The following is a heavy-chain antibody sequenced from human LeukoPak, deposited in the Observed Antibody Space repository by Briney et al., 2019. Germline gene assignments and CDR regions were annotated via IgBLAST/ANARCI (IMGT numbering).Heavy chain of an antibody. J-gene: IGHJ4*02. CDR1: GFTFSSYA. Sequence: AGGSLRLSCAASGFTFSSYAMSWVRQAPGKGLEWVPAISGSGGSTYYADSVKGRFTISRDNSKNTLYLQMNSLRAEDTAVYYCARALTYYYDTSGPYYFDYWGQGTLVTVSS. CDR3: ARALTYYYDTSGPYYFDY. D-gene: IGHD3-22*01. CDR2: ISGSGGST. V-gene: IGHV3-23*01.